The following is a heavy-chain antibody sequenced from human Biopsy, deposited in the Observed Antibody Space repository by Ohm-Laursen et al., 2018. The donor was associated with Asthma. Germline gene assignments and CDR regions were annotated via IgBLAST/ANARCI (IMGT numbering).Heavy chain of an antibody. D-gene: IGHD3-9*01. J-gene: IGHJ3*01. CDR2: VNTGNGGT. V-gene: IGHV1-3*04. CDR3: ARTYYDFLTGQVKDVFGV. CDR1: GYNFISFA. Sequence: VKVSCKASGYNFISFAIHWVRQAPGQRLEWMGWVNTGNGGTKYSQKFQGRVTITRDTSASTAYMELRSLRSEDTATYYCARTYYDFLTGQVKDVFGVWGQGTMVTVSS.